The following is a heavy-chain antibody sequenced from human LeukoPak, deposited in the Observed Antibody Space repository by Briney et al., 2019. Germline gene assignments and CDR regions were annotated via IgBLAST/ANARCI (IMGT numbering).Heavy chain of an antibody. CDR2: ITGSGSGT. J-gene: IGHJ4*02. CDR3: AKPGYVTSGWFDY. D-gene: IGHD6-19*01. V-gene: IGHV3-23*01. Sequence: PGGSLRLSCAASGFTFSSYAMSWVRQTPEKGLEWVSTITGSGSGTYYTDSVKGRFTISRDNSENTLYLQMNSLRAEDTAVYYCAKPGYVTSGWFDYWGRGSLVTVSS. CDR1: GFTFSSYA.